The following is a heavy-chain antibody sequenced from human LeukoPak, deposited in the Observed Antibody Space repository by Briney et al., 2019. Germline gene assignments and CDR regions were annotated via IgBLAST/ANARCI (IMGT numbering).Heavy chain of an antibody. J-gene: IGHJ4*02. Sequence: SETLSLTCTVSGGSISSGSYYWSWIRQPAGTGLEWIGRIYTSGSTNYNPSLKSRVTISVDTSKNQFSLKLSSVTAADTAVYYCARGGWQQLDPYFDYWGQGTLVTVSS. CDR1: GGSISSGSYY. V-gene: IGHV4-61*02. CDR3: ARGGWQQLDPYFDY. D-gene: IGHD6-13*01. CDR2: IYTSGST.